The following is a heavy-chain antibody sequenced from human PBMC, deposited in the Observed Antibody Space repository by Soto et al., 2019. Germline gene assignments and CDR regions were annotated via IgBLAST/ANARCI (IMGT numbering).Heavy chain of an antibody. V-gene: IGHV1-2*02. CDR1: GGTFSTNE. CDR3: ARGDFDSSANYYAGWFDP. J-gene: IGHJ5*02. CDR2: FNPNSGGT. D-gene: IGHD3-22*01. Sequence: QAHLVQSGAEVKKPGSSVEISCKASGGTFSTNEINWMRQAPGQGLEWMGWFNPNSGGTKYAQKFQGRVTMTNDTSINTAYMELSGLISDDTAVYYCARGDFDSSANYYAGWFDPWGQGTLVTVSS.